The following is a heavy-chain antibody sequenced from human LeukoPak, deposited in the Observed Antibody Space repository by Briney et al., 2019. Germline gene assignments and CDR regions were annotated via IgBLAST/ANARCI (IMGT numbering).Heavy chain of an antibody. CDR2: ISYSGST. D-gene: IGHD3-9*01. V-gene: IGHV4-39*01. CDR1: GGSISSSSYY. CDR3: ARRLLTGEALDY. Sequence: SETLSLTCTVSGGSISSSSYYWGWIRQPPGKGLEWIGSISYSGSTYYNPSLKSRVTISVDTSKNQFSLKLSSVTAADTAVYHCARRLLTGEALDYWGQGTLVTVSS. J-gene: IGHJ4*02.